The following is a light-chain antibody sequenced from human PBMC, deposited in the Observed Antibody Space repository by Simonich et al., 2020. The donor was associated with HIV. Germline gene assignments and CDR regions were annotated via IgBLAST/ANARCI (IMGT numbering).Light chain of an antibody. V-gene: IGKV3-11*01. Sequence: EIVLTQSPATLSLSPGERATLSCRASQSVSSYLAWYQQKPGQAPRLLIYDASNRATGIPARFSGSGSGTDFTLTISSLEPEDFAVYYCQQYNNWPRTFGLGTKVEMK. CDR1: QSVSSY. CDR3: QQYNNWPRT. J-gene: IGKJ1*01. CDR2: DAS.